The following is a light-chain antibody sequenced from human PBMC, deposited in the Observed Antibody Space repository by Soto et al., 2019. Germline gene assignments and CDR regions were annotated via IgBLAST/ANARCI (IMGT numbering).Light chain of an antibody. Sequence: QSVLTQPPSVSEAPGQRVTIACTGTSSDIGAGYDVHWYQQLPGAAPKLLIYSNAIRPSGVPDRFSASKSGTSASLAITGLRAEDESHYYCQSYDSSLTTYVFGTGTKVTVL. CDR1: SSDIGAGYD. V-gene: IGLV1-40*01. J-gene: IGLJ1*01. CDR3: QSYDSSLTTYV. CDR2: SNA.